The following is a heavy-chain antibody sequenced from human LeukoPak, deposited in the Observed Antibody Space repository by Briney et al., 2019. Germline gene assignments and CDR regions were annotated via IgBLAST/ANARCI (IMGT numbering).Heavy chain of an antibody. CDR2: IYYSGST. CDR1: GGSISSYY. V-gene: IGHV4-59*01. CDR3: ARVAADTQNYYYYMDV. J-gene: IGHJ6*03. Sequence: SETLSLSCTVSGGSISSYYWSWIRQPPGKGLEWIGYIYYSGSTNYNPSLKSRVTISVDTSKNQFSLKLSSVTAADTAVYYCARVAADTQNYYYYMDVWGKGTTVTISS. D-gene: IGHD6-13*01.